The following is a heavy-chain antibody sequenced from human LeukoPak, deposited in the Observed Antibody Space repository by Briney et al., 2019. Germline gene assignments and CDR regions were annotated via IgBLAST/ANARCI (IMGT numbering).Heavy chain of an antibody. Sequence: SETLSPTCAVSGGSISSGGYSWSWIRQPPGKGLEWIGYIYHSGSTYYNPSLKSRVTISVDRSKNQFSLKLSSVTAADTAVYYCARGGRAAFDYWGQGTLVTVSS. CDR1: GGSISSGGYS. V-gene: IGHV4-30-2*01. CDR2: IYHSGST. CDR3: ARGGRAAFDY. D-gene: IGHD2-15*01. J-gene: IGHJ4*02.